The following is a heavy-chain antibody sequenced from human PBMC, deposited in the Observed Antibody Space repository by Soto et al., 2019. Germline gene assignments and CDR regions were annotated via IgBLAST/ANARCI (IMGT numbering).Heavy chain of an antibody. D-gene: IGHD3-3*01. CDR3: ARHHGDHYDAFDI. Sequence: QLQLQESGPGLVKPSETLSLTCIVSGGSISSSSYYWGWVRQPPGKGLEWIATIYYNGNTYYNPSLKSRVTISADTSKNQLSLKLSSVTATDTAVYYCARHHGDHYDAFDIWGQGTMVTVSS. V-gene: IGHV4-39*01. J-gene: IGHJ3*02. CDR1: GGSISSSSYY. CDR2: IYYNGNT.